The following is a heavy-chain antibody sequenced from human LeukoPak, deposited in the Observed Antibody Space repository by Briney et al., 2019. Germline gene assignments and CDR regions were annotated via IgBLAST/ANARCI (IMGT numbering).Heavy chain of an antibody. Sequence: GGSLRLSCAASGFTFSSYWMHWVRPAPGKGLVWVSRINSDGSSTSYADSVKGRFTISRDNAKNTLYLQMNSLRAEDTAVYYCARTDSSGWYWFFDLWGRGTLVTVSS. CDR3: ARTDSSGWYWFFDL. D-gene: IGHD6-19*01. CDR1: GFTFSSYW. J-gene: IGHJ2*01. CDR2: INSDGSST. V-gene: IGHV3-74*01.